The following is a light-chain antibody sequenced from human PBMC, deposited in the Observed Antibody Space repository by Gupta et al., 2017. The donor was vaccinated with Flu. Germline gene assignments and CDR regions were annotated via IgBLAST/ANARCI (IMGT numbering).Light chain of an antibody. CDR2: AAS. J-gene: IGKJ4*01. CDR3: QKGNSALRLT. V-gene: IGKV1-27*01. CDR1: QGISNY. Sequence: DIQMTQSPSSLSASVGDRVTITCRASQGISNYLAWYQQKPGKVPKLLIYAASTLQSGVPSRFSGSGCGTDFTLTISSRQPEDVATYYCQKGNSALRLTFGGGTKVEIK.